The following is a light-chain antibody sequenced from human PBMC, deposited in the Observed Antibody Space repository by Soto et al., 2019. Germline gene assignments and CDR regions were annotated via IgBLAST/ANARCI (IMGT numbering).Light chain of an antibody. CDR1: SSDVGSYNL. J-gene: IGLJ3*02. CDR3: CSYAGSSRV. Sequence: QSALTQPASVSGSPGQSITISCTGTSSDVGSYNLVSWYQQHPGKAPKLMIYEGSTRPSGVSNRFSGSKSGNTAALTISGLQAEDEADYYCCSYAGSSRVFGGGTKLNVL. CDR2: EGS. V-gene: IGLV2-23*01.